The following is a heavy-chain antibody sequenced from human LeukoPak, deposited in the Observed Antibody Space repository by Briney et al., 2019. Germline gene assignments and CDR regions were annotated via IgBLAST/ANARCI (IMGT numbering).Heavy chain of an antibody. CDR2: ISYDGSNK. D-gene: IGHD2/OR15-2a*01. CDR1: GFTFSSYA. Sequence: GGSLRLSCAASGFTFSSYAMHWVRQAPGKGLEWVAVISYDGSNKYYADSVKGRFTIFRNNAKNTLFLQMNSLRAEDTAVYYCASLQNVPSYYYYYVMDVWGQGTTVTVSS. V-gene: IGHV3-30-3*01. CDR3: ASLQNVPSYYYYYVMDV. J-gene: IGHJ6*02.